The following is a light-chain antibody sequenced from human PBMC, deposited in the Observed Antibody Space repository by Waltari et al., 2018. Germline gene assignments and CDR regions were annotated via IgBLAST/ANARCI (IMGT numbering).Light chain of an antibody. CDR1: QSVSSN. CDR2: RAS. CDR3: QQYNNWPLT. Sequence: EIVMTQSPATLSVSPGARATLSCRASQSVSSNLAWYQQQPGQAPRHLIFRASTRATDIPARFSGSGSGTKVTLTISSLLSEDFAVYYCQQYNNWPLTFGGGTKVEIK. J-gene: IGKJ4*01. V-gene: IGKV3-15*01.